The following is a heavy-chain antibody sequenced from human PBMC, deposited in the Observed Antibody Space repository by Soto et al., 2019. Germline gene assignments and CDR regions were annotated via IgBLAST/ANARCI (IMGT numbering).Heavy chain of an antibody. D-gene: IGHD3-10*01. Sequence: PWWSLRLSCVTSVFTFSSYGMHWIRQAPGKGLEWLAIIRYDGSNKYYGDSVKGRFTISRDNSNNTLYLEMNNLRAEDTAVYYCARDRTFYGSGSKGMDFWGQGTTVTVSS. J-gene: IGHJ6*02. CDR1: VFTFSSYG. V-gene: IGHV3-33*01. CDR3: ARDRTFYGSGSKGMDF. CDR2: IRYDGSNK.